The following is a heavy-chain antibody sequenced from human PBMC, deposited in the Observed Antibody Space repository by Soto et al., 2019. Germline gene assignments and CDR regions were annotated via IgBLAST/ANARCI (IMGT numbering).Heavy chain of an antibody. J-gene: IGHJ4*02. Sequence: VQLVESGGGVVQPGRSLRLSCAASGFTFSSYAMNWVRQAPGKGLEWVAVVSYDGSDKYYADSVKGRFTISRDNSKNTLYLQVNSLRAEDTAVYYCARVQGIGGWYPLDYWGQGTLVTVSS. V-gene: IGHV3-30-3*01. CDR3: ARVQGIGGWYPLDY. CDR1: GFTFSSYA. CDR2: VSYDGSDK. D-gene: IGHD6-19*01.